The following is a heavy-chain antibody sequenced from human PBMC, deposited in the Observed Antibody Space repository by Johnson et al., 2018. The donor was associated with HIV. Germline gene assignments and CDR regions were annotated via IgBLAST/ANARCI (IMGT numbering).Heavy chain of an antibody. CDR3: ARESDSSGYYSDAFDL. D-gene: IGHD3-22*01. J-gene: IGHJ3*01. CDR2: ISYDGSNK. Sequence: QVQLVESGGGVVQPGRSLRLSCAASGVTFSSHAMHWVRQAPGKGLEWVAVISYDGSNKYYADSVKGRFTISRDNSKNTLYLQMNSLRAEDTAVYYCARESDSSGYYSDAFDLWGQGTMVTVSS. V-gene: IGHV3-30-3*01. CDR1: GVTFSSHA.